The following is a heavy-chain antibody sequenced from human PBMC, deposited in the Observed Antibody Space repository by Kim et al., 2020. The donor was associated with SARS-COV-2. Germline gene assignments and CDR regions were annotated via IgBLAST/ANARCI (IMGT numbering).Heavy chain of an antibody. V-gene: IGHV3-30*04. CDR3: AREQYYYGSGSYYTYYYYGMDV. D-gene: IGHD3-10*01. CDR2: ISYDGSNK. Sequence: GGSLRLSCAASGFTFSSYAMHWVRQAPGKGLEWVAVISYDGSNKYYADSVKGRFTISRDNSKNTLYLQMNSLRAEDTAVYYCAREQYYYGSGSYYTYYYYGMDVWGQGTTVTVSS. J-gene: IGHJ6*02. CDR1: GFTFSSYA.